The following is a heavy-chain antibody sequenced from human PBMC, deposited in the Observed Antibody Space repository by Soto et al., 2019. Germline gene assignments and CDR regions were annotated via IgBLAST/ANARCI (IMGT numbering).Heavy chain of an antibody. V-gene: IGHV4-39*01. Sequence: TSETLSLTCTVSGGSISSSSYYWGWIRQPPGKGLEWIGSIYYSGSTYYNPSLKSRVTISVDTSKNQFSLKLSSVTAADTAVYYCVATRQWSQLLYYWGQGTLVTVSS. J-gene: IGHJ4*02. CDR2: IYYSGST. D-gene: IGHD2-2*01. CDR3: VATRQWSQLLYY. CDR1: GGSISSSSYY.